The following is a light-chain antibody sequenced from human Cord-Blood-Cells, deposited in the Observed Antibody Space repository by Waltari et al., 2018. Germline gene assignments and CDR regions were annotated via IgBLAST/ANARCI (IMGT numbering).Light chain of an antibody. V-gene: IGKV3D-20*01. J-gene: IGKJ5*01. Sequence: EIVLPQSPATLSLSPGERATLSCGASQSVSSSYFAWYQQKHGLAPRLLIYDASSRATGIPDRFSGSGSGTDFTLTISRLEPEDFAVYYCQQYGSSPPITFGQGTRLEIK. CDR2: DAS. CDR3: QQYGSSPPIT. CDR1: QSVSSSY.